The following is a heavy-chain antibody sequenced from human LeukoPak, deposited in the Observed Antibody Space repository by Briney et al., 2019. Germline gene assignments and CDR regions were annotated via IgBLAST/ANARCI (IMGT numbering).Heavy chain of an antibody. CDR2: ISGSGGST. CDR1: GFTFSIYA. J-gene: IGHJ4*02. Sequence: GGSLRLSCAASGFTFSIYAMSWVRQAPGKGLEWVSAISGSGGSTYYTDSVKGRFTISRDNSKSTLYLQMNSLRAEDTAVYYCATNRTVVTSHFDYWGQGTLVTVSS. CDR3: ATNRTVVTSHFDY. V-gene: IGHV3-23*01. D-gene: IGHD4-23*01.